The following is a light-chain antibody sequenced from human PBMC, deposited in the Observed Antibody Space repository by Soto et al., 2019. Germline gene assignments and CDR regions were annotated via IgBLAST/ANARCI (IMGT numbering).Light chain of an antibody. CDR2: GAS. CDR3: QQYNNWPRT. J-gene: IGKJ1*01. CDR1: QSVSSN. Sequence: EVVMTQPPATLSVSPGERATLSCRASQSVSSNLAWYQQKPGQAPRLLIYGASTRATGIPARFSGSGSGTEFTLTISSLQSEDFAVYYCQQYNNWPRTVGQGTKV. V-gene: IGKV3-15*01.